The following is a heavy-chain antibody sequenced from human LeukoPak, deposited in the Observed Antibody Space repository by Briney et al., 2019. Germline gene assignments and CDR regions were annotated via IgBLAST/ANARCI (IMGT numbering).Heavy chain of an antibody. D-gene: IGHD1-20*01. J-gene: IGHJ5*02. V-gene: IGHV3-11*04. CDR3: AKFNWNSRLDP. CDR1: GFTFSDYS. Sequence: PGGSLRLSCGASGFTFSDYSMTWIRKPPGKGLDWVSYISSGGSTIYYTDSVKGRFTISRDNAKNSLYLQMNSLRAEDSAMYYCAKFNWNSRLDPWGQGTLVTVSS. CDR2: ISSGGSTI.